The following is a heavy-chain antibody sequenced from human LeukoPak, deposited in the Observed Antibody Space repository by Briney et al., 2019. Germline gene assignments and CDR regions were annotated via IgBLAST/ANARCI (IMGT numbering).Heavy chain of an antibody. CDR2: ISAYNGNT. J-gene: IGHJ3*02. CDR1: GYTFTSYG. Sequence: ASVKVSCKASGYTFTSYGISWVRQGPGQGLEWMGWISAYNGNTNYAQKLQGRGTMTTDTSTSTAYTELRSLRSDDTAVYYSASQRQAHYDPKAFDIWGQGTMVTVSS. D-gene: IGHD3-22*01. V-gene: IGHV1-18*01. CDR3: ASQRQAHYDPKAFDI.